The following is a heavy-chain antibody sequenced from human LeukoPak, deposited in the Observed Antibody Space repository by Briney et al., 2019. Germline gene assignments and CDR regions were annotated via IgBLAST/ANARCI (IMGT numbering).Heavy chain of an antibody. V-gene: IGHV4-34*01. Sequence: PSETLSLTCAVYGGSFSGYYWSWIRQPPGKGLEWIGEINHSGSTNYNPSLKSRVTISVDTSKNQFSLKLSSVTAADTAVYYCARGRGDCSSTSCSNWFDPWGQGTLVTVSS. J-gene: IGHJ5*02. CDR1: GGSFSGYY. CDR2: INHSGST. CDR3: ARGRGDCSSTSCSNWFDP. D-gene: IGHD2-2*01.